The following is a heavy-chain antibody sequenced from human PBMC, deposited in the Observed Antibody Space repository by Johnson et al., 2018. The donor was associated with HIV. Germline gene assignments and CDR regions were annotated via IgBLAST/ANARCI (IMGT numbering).Heavy chain of an antibody. CDR3: AKGGSAVAVAFDI. V-gene: IGHV3-7*01. J-gene: IGHJ3*02. CDR1: GFTFSSYW. D-gene: IGHD6-19*01. Sequence: VQLVESGGGLVLPGGSLRLSCVGSGFTFSSYWMSWVRQAPGKGLEWVATIKQDGSERYHVDSVKGRFTISRDNAKKSLYLQMNSLRVEDTAVYYCAKGGSAVAVAFDIWGQGTMITVSS. CDR2: IKQDGSER.